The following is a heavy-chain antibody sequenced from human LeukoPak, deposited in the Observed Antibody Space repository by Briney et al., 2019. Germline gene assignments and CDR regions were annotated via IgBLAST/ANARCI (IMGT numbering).Heavy chain of an antibody. D-gene: IGHD3-22*01. CDR1: GFTFSSYA. Sequence: GGSLRLSCAASGFTFSSYAMSWVRQAPGKGLEWVSAISGSGGSTYYADPVKGRFTISRDNSKNTLYLQMNSLRAEDTAVYYCAKASAMIVVVSKHFDYWGQGTLVTVSS. V-gene: IGHV3-23*01. J-gene: IGHJ4*02. CDR2: ISGSGGST. CDR3: AKASAMIVVVSKHFDY.